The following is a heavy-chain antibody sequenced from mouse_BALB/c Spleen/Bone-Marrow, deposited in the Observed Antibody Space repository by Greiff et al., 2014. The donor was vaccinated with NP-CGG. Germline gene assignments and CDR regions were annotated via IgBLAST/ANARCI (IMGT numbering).Heavy chain of an antibody. V-gene: IGHV4-1*02. D-gene: IGHD2-3*01. CDR2: IKPDSSTI. CDR3: ARLGYYGGFAY. J-gene: IGHJ3*01. CDR1: GFDFSRYW. Sequence: EVKLMESGGGLVQPGGSLKLSCAASGFDFSRYWMSWVRQAPGKGLEWIGEIKPDSSTINYTPSLKDKFIISRDNAKNTLYLQMSKVRSEDTALYYCARLGYYGGFAYWGQGTLVTVSA.